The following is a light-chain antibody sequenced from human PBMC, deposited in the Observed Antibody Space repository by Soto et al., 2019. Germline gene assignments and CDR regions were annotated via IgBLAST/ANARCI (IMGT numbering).Light chain of an antibody. Sequence: LTQPASVSGSPGQSITISCTGTSSDVGGYNYVSWYQQHPGKAPKLMIYDVSNRPSGVSNRFSGSKSGNTASLTTSGLQAEDEADYYCSSYTSSSTLDVFGTGTKVTVL. V-gene: IGLV2-14*01. J-gene: IGLJ1*01. CDR2: DVS. CDR1: SSDVGGYNY. CDR3: SSYTSSSTLDV.